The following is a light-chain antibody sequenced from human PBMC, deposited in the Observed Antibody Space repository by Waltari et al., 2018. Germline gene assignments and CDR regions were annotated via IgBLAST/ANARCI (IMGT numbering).Light chain of an antibody. CDR2: EVS. J-gene: IGLJ1*01. V-gene: IGLV2-23*02. CDR1: SSYVAASYL. CDR3: CSYAGANTYV. Sequence: QSALTQPASVSWSPGQSITVSCTRISSYVAASYLFSWYQHHPPKAPKLMIYEVSKRPSGVSNRFSGSKSGNTASLTISGLQPEDEADYYCCSYAGANTYVFGSGTKVTVL.